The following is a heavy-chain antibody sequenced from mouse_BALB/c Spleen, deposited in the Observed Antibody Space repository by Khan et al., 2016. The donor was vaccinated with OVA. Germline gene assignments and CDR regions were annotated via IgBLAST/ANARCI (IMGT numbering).Heavy chain of an antibody. Sequence: EVELVESGGDLVKPGGSLKLSCAASGFTFSTYAMSWVRQTPDKRLEWVATINTGGDYIYYPDSVKGRFTISRDNAKNTLYLQMSSLRSEDTAMYYDARHNYCPFAYWGQVTLVTVSA. CDR1: GFTFSTYA. V-gene: IGHV5-6*01. CDR2: INTGGDYI. J-gene: IGHJ3*01. CDR3: ARHNYCPFAY. D-gene: IGHD2-1*01.